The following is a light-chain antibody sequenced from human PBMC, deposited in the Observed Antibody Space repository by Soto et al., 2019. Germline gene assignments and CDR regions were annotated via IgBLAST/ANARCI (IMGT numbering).Light chain of an antibody. CDR3: QQYATSPLT. J-gene: IGKJ4*01. CDR2: GAS. Sequence: EIVWTQSPVTLSFWAGERAALSCRASQSVSSRLAWYQQKPGQAPRLLIYGASSRATGIPDRFSGGGSGTDFTLTISRLEPQDFALYYCQQYATSPLTFGGGTKVDIK. V-gene: IGKV3-20*01. CDR1: QSVSSR.